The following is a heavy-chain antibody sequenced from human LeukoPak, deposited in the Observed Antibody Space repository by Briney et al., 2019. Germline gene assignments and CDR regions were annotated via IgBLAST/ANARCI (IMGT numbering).Heavy chain of an antibody. D-gene: IGHD4-4*01. CDR1: GGSFSGYY. Sequence: PSETLSLTCAVYGGSFSGYYWSWIRQPPGKGLEWIGEINHSGSTNYNPSLKSRVTISVDTSKNQFSLKLSSVTAADTAVYYCARWRTVTPYYYYYGMDVWGQGTTVTVS. J-gene: IGHJ6*02. CDR2: INHSGST. CDR3: ARWRTVTPYYYYYGMDV. V-gene: IGHV4-34*01.